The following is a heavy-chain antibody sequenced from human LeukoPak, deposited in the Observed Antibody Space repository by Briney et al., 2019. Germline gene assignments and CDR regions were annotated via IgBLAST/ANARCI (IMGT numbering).Heavy chain of an antibody. V-gene: IGHV4-30-4*08. CDR3: ARQTTGRLLRFLDV. CDR2: IYYSGST. D-gene: IGHD3-3*01. Sequence: PSETLSLTCTVSGGSISSGDYYWSWIRQPPGKGLEWIGYIYYSGSTYYNPSLKSRVTISVDTSKNQFSLKLSSVTAADTAVYYCARQTTGRLLRFLDVWGKATTVTVSS. J-gene: IGHJ6*04. CDR1: GGSISSGDYY.